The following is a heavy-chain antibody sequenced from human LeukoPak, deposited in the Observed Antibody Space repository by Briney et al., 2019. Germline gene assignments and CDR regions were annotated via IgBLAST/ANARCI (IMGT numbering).Heavy chain of an antibody. CDR2: ISASGATT. J-gene: IGHJ4*02. Sequence: PGGSLRLSCAASGPTFSSYAMNWVRQAPGKGLEWVSVISASGATTYYADSVKGRFTISRDNAKNSLYLQMNSLRAEDTAVYYCARGKEVWHFDYWGQGTLVTVSS. CDR3: ARGKEVWHFDY. V-gene: IGHV3-23*01. CDR1: GPTFSSYA.